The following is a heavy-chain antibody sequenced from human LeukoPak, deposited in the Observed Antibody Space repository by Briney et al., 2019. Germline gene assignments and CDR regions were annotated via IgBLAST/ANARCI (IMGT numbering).Heavy chain of an antibody. CDR2: IIPIFGTA. J-gene: IGHJ4*02. Sequence: SVKVSCKASGGTFSSYGISWVRQAPGQGLEWMGGIIPIFGTANYAQKFQDRVTITADESTSTAHMELSSLRSEDTAVYYCARAARYCSDGSCYSLDYWGQGTVVTVSS. D-gene: IGHD2-15*01. V-gene: IGHV1-69*13. CDR1: GGTFSSYG. CDR3: ARAARYCSDGSCYSLDY.